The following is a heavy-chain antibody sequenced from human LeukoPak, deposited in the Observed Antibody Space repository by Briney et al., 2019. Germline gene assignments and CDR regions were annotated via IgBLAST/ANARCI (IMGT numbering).Heavy chain of an antibody. CDR1: GGTFSSYA. CDR3: AREEKGGYENNWFDP. J-gene: IGHJ5*02. CDR2: IIPIFGTA. D-gene: IGHD5-12*01. Sequence: ASVTVSCKASGGTFSSYAISWVRQAPGQGLEWMGGIIPIFGTANYAQKFQGRVTITTDESTSTAYMELSSLRSEDTAVYYCAREEKGGYENNWFDPWGQGTLVTVSS. V-gene: IGHV1-69*05.